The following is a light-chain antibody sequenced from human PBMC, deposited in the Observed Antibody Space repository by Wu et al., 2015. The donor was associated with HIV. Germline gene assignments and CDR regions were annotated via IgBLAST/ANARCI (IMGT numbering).Light chain of an antibody. CDR2: DAS. CDR1: QSVYSY. J-gene: IGKJ4*01. V-gene: IGKV3-11*01. Sequence: EIVLTQSPATLSLSPGETATLSCRASQSVYSYFAWYQQKPGQAPRLLIHDASNRATGIPDRFSGSGSGTDFTLTISSLEPEDVAVYYCRQHSSWPPLTFGGGTRVEI. CDR3: RQHSSWPPLT.